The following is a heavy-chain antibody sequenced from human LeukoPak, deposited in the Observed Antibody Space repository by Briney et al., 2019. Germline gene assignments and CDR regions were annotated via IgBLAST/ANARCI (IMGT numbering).Heavy chain of an antibody. D-gene: IGHD3-10*01. V-gene: IGHV3-23*01. Sequence: GGSLRLSCAASGFIFTSYAMNWVRQPTGKGLEGVSVITPSGDRPCYGDSVKGRYTISRDNSKNTLYLQVDSLTAEDMAVYYCAKDRFGDYYGSGGAMDVWGKGTTVTVSS. J-gene: IGHJ6*03. CDR3: AKDRFGDYYGSGGAMDV. CDR2: ITPSGDRP. CDR1: GFIFTSYA.